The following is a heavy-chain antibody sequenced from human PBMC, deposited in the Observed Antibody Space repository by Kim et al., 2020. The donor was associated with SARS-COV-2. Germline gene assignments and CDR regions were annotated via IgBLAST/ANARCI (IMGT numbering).Heavy chain of an antibody. CDR3: ARQEAYYYGSGSPLDP. CDR2: INPNSGGT. CDR1: GYTFTGYY. J-gene: IGHJ5*02. Sequence: ASVKVSCKASGYTFTGYYMHWVRQAPGQGLEWMGRINPNSGGTNYAQKFQGRVTMTRDTSISTAYMELSRLRSDDTAVYYCARQEAYYYGSGSPLDPWGQGTLVTVSS. D-gene: IGHD3-10*01. V-gene: IGHV1-2*06.